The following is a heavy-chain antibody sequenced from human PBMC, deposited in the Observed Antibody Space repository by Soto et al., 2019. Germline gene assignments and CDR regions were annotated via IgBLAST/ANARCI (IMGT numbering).Heavy chain of an antibody. CDR1: GGSFSGYY. D-gene: IGHD1-7*01. CDR2: INHSGST. CDR3: ATAPGTTTDY. Sequence: QVQLQQWGAGLLKPSETLSLTCAVYGGSFSGYYWSWIRKPPGKGLEWIGEINHSGSTNYNPSLKSRVTISVDTSKNQFSLKLSSVTDADTAVYYCATAPGTTTDYWGQGTLVTVSS. V-gene: IGHV4-34*01. J-gene: IGHJ4*02.